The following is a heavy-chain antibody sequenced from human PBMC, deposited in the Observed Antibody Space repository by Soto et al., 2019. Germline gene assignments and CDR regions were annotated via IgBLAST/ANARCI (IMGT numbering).Heavy chain of an antibody. J-gene: IGHJ4*02. Sequence: SETLSLTCTVSGGSISSYYWSWIRQPPGKGLEWIGYIYYSGSTNYNPSLKSRVTISVDTSKNQFSLKLSSVTAADTAVYYCARGFVGRTAMVFDYWGQGTLVTV. V-gene: IGHV4-59*01. CDR1: GGSISSYY. D-gene: IGHD5-18*01. CDR3: ARGFVGRTAMVFDY. CDR2: IYYSGST.